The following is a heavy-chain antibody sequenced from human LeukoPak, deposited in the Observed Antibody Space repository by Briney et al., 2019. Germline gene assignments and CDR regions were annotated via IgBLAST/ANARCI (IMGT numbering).Heavy chain of an antibody. J-gene: IGHJ4*02. D-gene: IGHD4-17*01. CDR3: ARDSHYGDDVFDS. CDR2: IRSNSSYI. Sequence: AGGSVSLSCAASGFTFSSYSVNWVRQAPGEGLEWVSSIRSNSSYIYYADYVKGRFTNSRDNAKNSLYLQMNSLRAEDTAVYYCARDSHYGDDVFDSWGQGTLVTVSS. CDR1: GFTFSSYS. V-gene: IGHV3-21*01.